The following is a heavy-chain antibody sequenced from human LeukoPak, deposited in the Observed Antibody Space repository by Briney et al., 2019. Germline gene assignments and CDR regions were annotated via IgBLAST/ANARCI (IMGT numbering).Heavy chain of an antibody. CDR1: AFTFSSYE. D-gene: IGHD6-13*01. CDR3: ARLSGKQSSSWYSFEI. V-gene: IGHV3-48*03. Sequence: GGSLRLSCAASAFTFSSYEMNWVRQAPGKGLEWVSYISSGSTIYYADSVKGRFTISRDNAKNSLYLQMNSLRAEDTAVYYCARLSGKQSSSWYSFEIWGQGTMVTVSS. J-gene: IGHJ3*02. CDR2: ISSGSTI.